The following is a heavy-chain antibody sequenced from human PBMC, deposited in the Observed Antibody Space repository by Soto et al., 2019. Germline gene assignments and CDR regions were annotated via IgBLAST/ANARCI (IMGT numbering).Heavy chain of an antibody. CDR2: ISNTGINK. Sequence: QVQLVESGGGVVQPGRSLRLSCAASGFTFRTYGMHWVRQAPGKGLEWLAVISNTGINKYYADSVKGRFTISRDNSRDTLFLPMNSLSGEDTAIYYCAKVIRADSTSSNFYYYSGLDVWGQGTTVTVSS. J-gene: IGHJ6*02. CDR1: GFTFRTYG. D-gene: IGHD6-6*01. V-gene: IGHV3-30*18. CDR3: AKVIRADSTSSNFYYYSGLDV.